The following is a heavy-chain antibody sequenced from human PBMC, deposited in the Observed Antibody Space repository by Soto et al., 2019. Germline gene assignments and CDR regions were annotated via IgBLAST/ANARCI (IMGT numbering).Heavy chain of an antibody. D-gene: IGHD3-16*02. Sequence: QLQLQESGPGLVKPSETLSLTCTVSGGSISSSSYYWGWIRQPPGKGLEWIGSIYYSGSTYYNPSLKSRVTISVDTSKNQFSLKLSSVTAADTAVYYCAGRYDYIWGSYRSIDYWGQGTLVTVSS. CDR1: GGSISSSSYY. J-gene: IGHJ4*02. CDR2: IYYSGST. CDR3: AGRYDYIWGSYRSIDY. V-gene: IGHV4-39*01.